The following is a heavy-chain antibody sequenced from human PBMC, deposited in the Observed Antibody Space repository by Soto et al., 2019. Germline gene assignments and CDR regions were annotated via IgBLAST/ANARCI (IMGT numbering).Heavy chain of an antibody. CDR3: ARGMTTVTTFDY. Sequence: QLQLQESGSGLVKPSQTLSLTCAVSGGSISSGGYSWSWIRQPPGKGLECIGYIYHSGSTYYNPSLKSRVHLSVDKSKNPFPLKLSSVTAADTAVYYCARGMTTVTTFDYWGQGTLVTVSS. CDR2: IYHSGST. J-gene: IGHJ4*02. D-gene: IGHD4-17*01. V-gene: IGHV4-30-2*01. CDR1: GGSISSGGYS.